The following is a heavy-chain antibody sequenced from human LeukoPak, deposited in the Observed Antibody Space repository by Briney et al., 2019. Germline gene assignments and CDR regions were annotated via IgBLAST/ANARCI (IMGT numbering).Heavy chain of an antibody. CDR3: TTAFEYNSSWYAFDI. D-gene: IGHD6-13*01. V-gene: IGHV3-15*01. J-gene: IGHJ3*02. CDR1: GFTFSNAW. Sequence: GGSLRLSCAASGFTFSNAWMSWVRQAPGRGLEWVGRIKSKTDGGTTDYAAPVKGRFTISRDDSKNTLYLQMNSLKTEDTAVYYCTTAFEYNSSWYAFDIWGQGTMVTVSS. CDR2: IKSKTDGGTT.